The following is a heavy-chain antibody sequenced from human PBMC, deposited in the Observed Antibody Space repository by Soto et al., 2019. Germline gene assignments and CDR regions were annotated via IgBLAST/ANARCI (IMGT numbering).Heavy chain of an antibody. CDR3: ARGLEEATITRYYYYGMDV. CDR1: GGTFSSYA. D-gene: IGHD5-12*01. V-gene: IGHV1-69*01. J-gene: IGHJ6*02. CDR2: IIPIFGTA. Sequence: QVQLVQSGAEVKKPGSSVKVSCKASGGTFSSYAISWVRQAPGQGLEWMGGIIPIFGTANYAQKFQGRATITADESTSTAYMELSSLRSEDTAVYYCARGLEEATITRYYYYGMDVWGQGTTVTVSS.